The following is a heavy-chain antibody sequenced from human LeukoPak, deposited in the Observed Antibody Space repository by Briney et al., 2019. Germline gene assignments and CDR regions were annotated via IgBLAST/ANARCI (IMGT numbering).Heavy chain of an antibody. V-gene: IGHV3-66*01. CDR3: AREGSGSYYNGYYFDY. J-gene: IGHJ4*02. CDR2: IYSGGST. CDR1: GFTVSSNY. Sequence: HPGGSLRLSCAASGFTVSSNYMSWVRQAPGKGLEWVSVIYSGGSTYYADSVKGRFTISRDNSKNTLYLQMNSLRAEDTAVYYCAREGSGSYYNGYYFDYWGQGTLVTVSS. D-gene: IGHD3-10*01.